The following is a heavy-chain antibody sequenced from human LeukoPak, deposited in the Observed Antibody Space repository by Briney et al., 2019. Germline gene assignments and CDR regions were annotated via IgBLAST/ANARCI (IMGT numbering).Heavy chain of an antibody. CDR1: GFTFSAYT. D-gene: IGHD6-19*01. CDR3: AKEVAGSGSY. V-gene: IGHV3-21*04. Sequence: GGSLRLSCAASGFTFSAYTINWVRQAPGKGLQWVSSIDSSSTYIYYADSVKGRFTISRDNAKNSLYLQMNSLRAEDTAVYYCAKEVAGSGSYWGQGTLVTVSS. CDR2: IDSSSTYI. J-gene: IGHJ4*02.